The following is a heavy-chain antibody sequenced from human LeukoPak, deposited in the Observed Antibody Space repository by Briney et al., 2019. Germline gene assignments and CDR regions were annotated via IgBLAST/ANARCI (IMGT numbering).Heavy chain of an antibody. CDR1: GYTFTAYY. D-gene: IGHD3-10*01. Sequence: ASVKVSCKASGYTFTAYYMHWVRQAPGQGLEWMGWINPNSGGTNSSQKFQDRVTLARDTSISTAYMELGSLRSDDTAIYYCARAYGSGSSYHPDYWGQGTLVTVSS. CDR2: INPNSGGT. J-gene: IGHJ4*02. V-gene: IGHV1-2*02. CDR3: ARAYGSGSSYHPDY.